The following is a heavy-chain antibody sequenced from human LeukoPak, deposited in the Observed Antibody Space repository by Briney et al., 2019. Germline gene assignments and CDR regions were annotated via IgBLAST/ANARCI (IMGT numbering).Heavy chain of an antibody. V-gene: IGHV4-31*03. CDR1: GGSISSGGYY. D-gene: IGHD3-22*01. Sequence: SETLSLACTVSGGSISSGGYYWSWIRQHPGTGLEWIGYIYYSGSTYYNPSLKSRVTISVDTSKNQFSLKLSSVTAANTAVYYCARATMIVVVITTDPGAFDIWGQGTVVTVSS. CDR3: ARATMIVVVITTDPGAFDI. CDR2: IYYSGST. J-gene: IGHJ3*02.